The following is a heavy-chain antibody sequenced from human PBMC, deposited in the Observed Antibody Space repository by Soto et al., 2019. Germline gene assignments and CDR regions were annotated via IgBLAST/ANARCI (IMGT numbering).Heavy chain of an antibody. CDR1: GGSISSYY. D-gene: IGHD3-10*01. CDR2: IYYSGST. V-gene: IGHV4-59*08. Sequence: LSLTCTVSGGSISSYYWSWIRQPPGKGLEWIGYIYYSGSTNYNPSLKSRVTISVDTSKNQFSLKLSSVTAADTAVYYCARGPMVYYFDYWGQGTLVTVSS. CDR3: ARGPMVYYFDY. J-gene: IGHJ4*02.